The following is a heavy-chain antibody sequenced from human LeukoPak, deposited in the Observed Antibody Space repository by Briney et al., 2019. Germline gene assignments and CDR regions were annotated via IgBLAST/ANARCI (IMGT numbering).Heavy chain of an antibody. CDR3: AKPHFDS. Sequence: GRSLRLSCAASGFTFDDYAMHWVRQAPGKGLEWVSGISWNSGSIGYADSVKGRFTISRDNAKNSLYLQMNSLRAEDTAVYYCAKPHFDSWGQGTRVTVSS. CDR1: GFTFDDYA. V-gene: IGHV3-9*01. J-gene: IGHJ4*02. CDR2: ISWNSGSI.